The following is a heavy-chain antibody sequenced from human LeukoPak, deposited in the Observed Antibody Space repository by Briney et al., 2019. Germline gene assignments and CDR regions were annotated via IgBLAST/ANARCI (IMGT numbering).Heavy chain of an antibody. Sequence: SETLSLTCTVSGASIGSYYWSWIRQPPGKGLEWIGYIYNSGTTNYNPSLKSRVTISVDTSKNQFSLKLNSVTAADTAVYFCARRSGYYYDSSGYLDYWGQGTLVTVSS. CDR1: GASIGSYY. V-gene: IGHV4-59*08. J-gene: IGHJ4*02. CDR3: ARRSGYYYDSSGYLDY. D-gene: IGHD3-22*01. CDR2: IYNSGTT.